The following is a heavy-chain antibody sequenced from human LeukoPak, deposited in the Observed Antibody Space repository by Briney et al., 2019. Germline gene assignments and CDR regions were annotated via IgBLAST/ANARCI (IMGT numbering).Heavy chain of an antibody. D-gene: IGHD4-17*01. J-gene: IGHJ4*02. V-gene: IGHV4-59*13. Sequence: SETLSLTCSVSGASITSAYWSWIRQSPGKGLEWIGYGFYSGVTNYSPSLKGRVTMSVDTSKNQFSLKLNSMTAADTAVYFCARGRYNDYGFDYWGQGTLVTVSS. CDR3: ARGRYNDYGFDY. CDR1: GASITSAY. CDR2: GFYSGVT.